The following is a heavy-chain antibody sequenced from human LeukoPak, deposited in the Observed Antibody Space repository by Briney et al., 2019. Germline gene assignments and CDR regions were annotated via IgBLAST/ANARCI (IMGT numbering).Heavy chain of an antibody. D-gene: IGHD2-2*01. Sequence: SVKVSCKASGGTFSSYAISWVRQAPGQGLEWMGGIIPIFGTANYAQKFQGRVTITADESTSTAYMELSSLRSEDTAVYYCARDCSSTSCSTYYYYYGMDVWGQGTTVTVSS. J-gene: IGHJ6*02. CDR2: IIPIFGTA. V-gene: IGHV1-69*13. CDR1: GGTFSSYA. CDR3: ARDCSSTSCSTYYYYYGMDV.